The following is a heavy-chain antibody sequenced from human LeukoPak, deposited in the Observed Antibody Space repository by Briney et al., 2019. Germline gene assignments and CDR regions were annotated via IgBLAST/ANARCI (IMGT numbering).Heavy chain of an antibody. CDR1: GYTFTGYY. CDR3: ARLNPPCSSTSCYGYGDYGTGLDP. D-gene: IGHD2-2*01. CDR2: INPISGGT. J-gene: IGHJ5*02. Sequence: ASVKVSCKASGYTFTGYYMHWVRQAPGQGLEWMGWINPISGGTNYAQKFQGRVTMTRDTSISTAYMELSRLRSDDTAVYYCARLNPPCSSTSCYGYGDYGTGLDPWGQGTLVTVSS. V-gene: IGHV1-2*02.